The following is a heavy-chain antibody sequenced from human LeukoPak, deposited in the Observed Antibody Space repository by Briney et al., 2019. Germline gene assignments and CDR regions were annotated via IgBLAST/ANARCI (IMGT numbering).Heavy chain of an antibody. V-gene: IGHV3-7*02. Sequence: PGGSLRLSCAASGFSFSAYWMNWVRQAPGRGLEWVGNIKQDESEQYYVDSVKGRSTISRDSAKNSLYLQMNSLRAEDTAVYYCAGGEYAGYWGQGTLVTVSS. CDR1: GFSFSAYW. CDR3: AGGEYAGY. J-gene: IGHJ4*02. D-gene: IGHD4-17*01. CDR2: IKQDESEQ.